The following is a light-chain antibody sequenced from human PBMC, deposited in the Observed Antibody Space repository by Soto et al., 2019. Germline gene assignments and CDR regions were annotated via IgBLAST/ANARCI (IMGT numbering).Light chain of an antibody. CDR3: QVWDPNSDAVV. Sequence: SYELTQPPSVSVAPRKTAKSSCGGNNLGSDTVQWYQQKPGQAPVLVIYYDNGRPSVIPELFSGSNSGNTATLTISSVEAGDEADYYCQVWDPNSDAVVFGGGTQLSVL. CDR2: YDN. CDR1: NLGSDT. J-gene: IGLJ2*01. V-gene: IGLV3-21*04.